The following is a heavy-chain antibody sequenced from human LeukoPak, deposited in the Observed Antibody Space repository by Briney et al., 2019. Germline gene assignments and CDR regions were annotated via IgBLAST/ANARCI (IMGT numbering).Heavy chain of an antibody. CDR2: ISYDGSNK. CDR1: GFTFSSYA. V-gene: IGHV3-30*04. CDR3: ARDVQRSYSAFFDY. Sequence: PGGSLRLSCAASGFTFSSYAMHWVRQAPGKGLEWVAVISYDGSNKYYADSVKGRFTISRDNSKNTLYLQMNSLRAEDTAVYYCARDVQRSYSAFFDYWGQGTLVTVSS. J-gene: IGHJ4*02. D-gene: IGHD1-26*01.